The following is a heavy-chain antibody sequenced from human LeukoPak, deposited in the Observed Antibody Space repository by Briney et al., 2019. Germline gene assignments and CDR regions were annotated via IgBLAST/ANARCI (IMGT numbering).Heavy chain of an antibody. CDR1: GYTFSTYS. CDR3: ARVYDFWSDYWYYMDV. V-gene: IGHV1-18*01. J-gene: IGHJ6*03. CDR2: ISSYNGNT. D-gene: IGHD3-3*01. Sequence: ASVKVSCKASGYTFSTYSVSWVRQAPGQGLECMGWISSYNGNTHFAQKFQGRITMTTDTSTSTAYMELRSLRSDDTAVYYCARVYDFWSDYWYYMDVWGKGTTVTVSS.